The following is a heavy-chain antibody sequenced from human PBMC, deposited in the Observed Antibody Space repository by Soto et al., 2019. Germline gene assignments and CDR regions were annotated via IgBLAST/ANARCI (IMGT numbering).Heavy chain of an antibody. J-gene: IGHJ6*02. D-gene: IGHD6-19*01. V-gene: IGHV3-48*03. CDR3: ARDMGRGPIAVADQPSYYYGLDV. CDR2: ISTSGTTI. Sequence: GGSLRLSCTASGFSFSSYEMNWVRQAPGRGLEWVSCISTSGTTISYADSVKGRFTISRDNAKNSLYLQMNSLRAEDTAVYYCARDMGRGPIAVADQPSYYYGLDVWGQGTTVTVS. CDR1: GFSFSSYE.